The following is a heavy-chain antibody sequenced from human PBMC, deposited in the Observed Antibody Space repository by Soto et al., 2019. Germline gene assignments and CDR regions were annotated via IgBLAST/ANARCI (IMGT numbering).Heavy chain of an antibody. CDR1: GGSISSSSYY. CDR3: ASQGPYFSGGSCWNYYYYYMDV. Sequence: PSETLSLTCTVSGGSISSSSYYWGWIRQPPGKGLEWIGGIYYSGSTYYNTSLKRRVNISVDTSKNQFSLKLSSETAADTVVFYCASQGPYFSGGSCWNYYYYYMDVWGRGTTVTVSS. D-gene: IGHD2-15*01. V-gene: IGHV4-39*01. J-gene: IGHJ6*03. CDR2: IYYSGST.